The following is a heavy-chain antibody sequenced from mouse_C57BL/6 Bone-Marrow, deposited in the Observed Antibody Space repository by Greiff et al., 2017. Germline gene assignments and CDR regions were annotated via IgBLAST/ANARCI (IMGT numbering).Heavy chain of an antibody. CDR3: ARSGPQGAMDY. J-gene: IGHJ4*01. V-gene: IGHV1-69*01. CDR1: GYTFTSYW. D-gene: IGHD3-1*01. CDR2: IDPSDSYT. Sequence: QVQLQQPGAELVMPGASVKLSCKASGYTFTSYWMHWVKQRPGQGLEWIGEIDPSDSYTNYNQKFKGKSTLTVDKSSSTAYMQLSSLTSEDSAVYYCARSGPQGAMDYWGQGTSVTVSS.